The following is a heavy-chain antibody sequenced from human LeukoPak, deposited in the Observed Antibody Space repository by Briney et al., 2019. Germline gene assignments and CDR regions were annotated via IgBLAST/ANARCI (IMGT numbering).Heavy chain of an antibody. CDR2: IRYDGSNK. D-gene: IGHD2-2*01. V-gene: IGHV3-30*02. J-gene: IGHJ6*03. CDR3: AKDLDCSSTSCYYYYYYYMDV. CDR1: GFTFVSYA. Sequence: PGGSRRLSLEAPGFTFVSYAMHGFRQAPAKGLGWGAFIRYDGSNKYYADSVKGRFTISRDNSKNTLYLQMNSLRAEDTAVYYCAKDLDCSSTSCYYYYYYYMDVWGKGTTVTVSS.